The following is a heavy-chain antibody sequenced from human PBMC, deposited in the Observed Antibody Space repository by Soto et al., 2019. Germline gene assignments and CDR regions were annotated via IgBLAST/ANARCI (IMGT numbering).Heavy chain of an antibody. V-gene: IGHV4-59*01. D-gene: IGHD3-10*01. Sequence: LETLSLTCIVSGASFSSGYCTWVRQSPGKGLEWIGYIFHSGLRHYRASLQSRLTMPVERSKNQFSLNLTSVTAADTAIYYCATSNTSCPGCYSWGQGTLVTVSS. CDR3: ATSNTSCPGCYS. J-gene: IGHJ5*02. CDR1: GASFSSGY. CDR2: IFHSGLR.